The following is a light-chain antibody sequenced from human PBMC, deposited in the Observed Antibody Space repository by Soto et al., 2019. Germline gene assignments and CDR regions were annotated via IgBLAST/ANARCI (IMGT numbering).Light chain of an antibody. Sequence: QSALTQPASVSGSPGQSITISCTGTSSNVGSYLLVSWYQQHPGKAPKPMIYEASKRPSGVSNRFSGSTSGNTASLTISGLQAEYEADYYCCSYAGSSTYVFGGGTKLTVL. CDR3: CSYAGSSTYV. CDR2: EAS. J-gene: IGLJ2*01. V-gene: IGLV2-23*01. CDR1: SSNVGSYLL.